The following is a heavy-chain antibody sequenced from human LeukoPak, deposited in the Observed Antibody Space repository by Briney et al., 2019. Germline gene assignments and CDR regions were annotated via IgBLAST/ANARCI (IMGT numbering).Heavy chain of an antibody. CDR2: ISYDASDE. CDR1: GFSFSGYG. D-gene: IGHD1-26*01. Sequence: GGSLRLSCAASGFSFSGYGMHWVRQAPGKGLEWLAVISYDASDEYYADSVKGRFTISRDNSKNMMYLQMISLTAEDTAVYYCVESLVGHTSGYWGQGTLVTVST. V-gene: IGHV3-30*18. J-gene: IGHJ4*02. CDR3: VESLVGHTSGY.